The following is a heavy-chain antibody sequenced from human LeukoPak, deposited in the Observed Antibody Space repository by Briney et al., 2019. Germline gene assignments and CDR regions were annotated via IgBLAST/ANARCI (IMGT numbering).Heavy chain of an antibody. CDR1: GFTFTTYT. J-gene: IGHJ5*02. CDR2: ISAANGNT. Sequence: ASVKVSRKTSGFTFTTYTMHWVRQAPGQRLEWMGWISAANGNTQYSQKFQGRVTITRDTSASTAYMELSSLRSEDTAVYYCARGAPIRVAVAATFDPWGQGTLVTVPS. V-gene: IGHV1-3*01. CDR3: ARGAPIRVAVAATFDP. D-gene: IGHD6-19*01.